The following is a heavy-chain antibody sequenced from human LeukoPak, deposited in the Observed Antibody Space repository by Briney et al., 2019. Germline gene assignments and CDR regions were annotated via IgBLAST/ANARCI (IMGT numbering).Heavy chain of an antibody. CDR3: AKDGYNYGKTYYGMDV. J-gene: IGHJ6*02. CDR1: RFSFSAYP. CDR2: ISASGDVT. Sequence: PGGSLRLSCAASRFSFSAYPMGWVRRAPGKGLEWVSGISASGDVTFHADPVKGRFTISRDNSKNTLYLQMNSLRAEDTAVYYCAKDGYNYGKTYYGMDVWGQGTTVTVSS. D-gene: IGHD5-18*01. V-gene: IGHV3-23*01.